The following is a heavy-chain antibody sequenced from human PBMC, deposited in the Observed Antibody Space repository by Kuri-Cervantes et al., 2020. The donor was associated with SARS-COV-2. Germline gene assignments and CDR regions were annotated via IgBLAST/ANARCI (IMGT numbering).Heavy chain of an antibody. J-gene: IGHJ4*02. Sequence: GESLKISCAASGFTFSSYGMHWVRQAPGKGLEWVAVIWYGGSNKYYADSVKGRFTISRDNSRNTLFLQMSGLKSEDTSIYYCAKDRGAYQNALAYWGQGTLVTVSS. CDR3: AKDRGAYQNALAY. V-gene: IGHV3-30*02. D-gene: IGHD1-26*01. CDR2: IWYGGSNK. CDR1: GFTFSSYG.